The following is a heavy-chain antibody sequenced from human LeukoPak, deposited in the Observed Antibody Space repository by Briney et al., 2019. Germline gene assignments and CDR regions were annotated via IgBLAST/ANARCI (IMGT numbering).Heavy chain of an antibody. CDR3: ARTTEGGYTYDYFYYYYMDV. D-gene: IGHD5-18*01. CDR1: GYTVTSYG. J-gene: IGHJ6*03. V-gene: IGHV1-18*01. CDR2: ISADNGNT. Sequence: GASVKVSCKASGYTVTSYGISWVRQAPGQGLEWMGWISADNGNTNYAQKLQGRVTMTTDTSTSTAYMELRSLRSDDTAVYYCARTTEGGYTYDYFYYYYMDVWGKGTTVTISS.